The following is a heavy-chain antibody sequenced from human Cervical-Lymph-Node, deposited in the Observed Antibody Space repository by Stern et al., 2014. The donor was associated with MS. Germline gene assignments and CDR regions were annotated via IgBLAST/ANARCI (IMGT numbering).Heavy chain of an antibody. Sequence: EVQLEESGAEVKKPGASLKISCKLSGYSFTIYYIASVRQMPGKGLEWMGVIYPYDSDTTYSPSFQGQVTISADKSITTAYLQWSSLRASDTAMYYCARHVQGFDYWGQGTLVTVSS. V-gene: IGHV5-51*01. CDR2: IYPYDSDT. CDR1: GYSFTIYY. CDR3: ARHVQGFDY. J-gene: IGHJ4*02.